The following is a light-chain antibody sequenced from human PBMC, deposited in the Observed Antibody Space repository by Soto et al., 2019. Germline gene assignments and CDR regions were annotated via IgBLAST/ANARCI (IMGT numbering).Light chain of an antibody. CDR3: PQYNNWPRT. CDR1: QSVSSD. CDR2: GAS. J-gene: IGKJ1*01. V-gene: IGKV3-15*01. Sequence: EIVMTQSPATLSVSPGERATLSCRASQSVSSDLAWYHQKPGQAPRLLIYGASTRATGIPARFSGSGSGTEFTLPINSLQSEDFAVYYCPQYNNWPRTFGQGTKVEIK.